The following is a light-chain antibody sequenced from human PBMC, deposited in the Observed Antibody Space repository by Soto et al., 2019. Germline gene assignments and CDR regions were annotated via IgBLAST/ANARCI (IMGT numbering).Light chain of an antibody. J-gene: IGKJ4*01. V-gene: IGKV1-39*01. CDR2: AAS. CDR1: QSISSY. CDR3: QHSYSTPPT. Sequence: DIQMTQSPSSLSASVGDRVTITCRASQSISSYLNWYQQKPGKAPKLLIYAASSLQRGVPSRFSGSGSGTDFTLTISSLQPEDFATYYCQHSYSTPPTFGGGTKVEIK.